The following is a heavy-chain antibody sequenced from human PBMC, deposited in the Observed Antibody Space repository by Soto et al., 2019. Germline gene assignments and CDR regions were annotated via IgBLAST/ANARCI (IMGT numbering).Heavy chain of an antibody. CDR1: GFTFSSYG. CDR3: AKDPGYSGYDLRY. CDR2: ISYDGSNK. V-gene: IGHV3-30*18. J-gene: IGHJ4*02. Sequence: GSLRLSCAASGFTFSSYGMHWVRQAPGKGLEWVAVISYDGSNKYYADSVKGRFTISRDNSKNTLYLQMNSLRAEDTAVYYCAKDPGYSGYDLRYWGQGTLVTVSS. D-gene: IGHD5-12*01.